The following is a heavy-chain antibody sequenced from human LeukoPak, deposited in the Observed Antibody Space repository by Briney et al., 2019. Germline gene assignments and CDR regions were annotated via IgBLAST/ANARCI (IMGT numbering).Heavy chain of an antibody. J-gene: IGHJ5*02. CDR1: GYTFTGYY. Sequence: GASVKVSCKASGYTFTGYYIHWVRQAPGQGLEWMGWINPNSGGTNYAQKFQGRVTMTRDTSISTAYIELSRLRSDDTAVYYCARDRDCSSTSCYSWFDPWGQGTLVTVSS. CDR3: ARDRDCSSTSCYSWFDP. CDR2: INPNSGGT. D-gene: IGHD2-2*02. V-gene: IGHV1-2*02.